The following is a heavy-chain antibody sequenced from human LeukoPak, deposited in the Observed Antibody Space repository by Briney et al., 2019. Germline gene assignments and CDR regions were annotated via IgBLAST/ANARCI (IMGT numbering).Heavy chain of an antibody. V-gene: IGHV4-30-2*01. Sequence: SETLSLTCVVSGDSISSGAYSWSWIRQPPGEGLEWIGYIFHTGSTFYNPSLNSRVTISVDNSKNQFSLRLTSVTAADTAVYYCARELWFANAPGSWLDPWGQGTLVTVSS. CDR2: IFHTGST. CDR3: ARELWFANAPGSWLDP. J-gene: IGHJ5*02. CDR1: GDSISSGAYS. D-gene: IGHD3-10*01.